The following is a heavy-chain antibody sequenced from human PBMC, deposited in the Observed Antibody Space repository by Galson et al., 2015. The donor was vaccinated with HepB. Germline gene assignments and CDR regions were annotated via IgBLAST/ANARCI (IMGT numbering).Heavy chain of an antibody. CDR1: GFIFSYYA. CDR3: AKVFPEKTDGWYRQALYYFDS. J-gene: IGHJ4*02. Sequence: SLRLSCAASGFIFSYYAMSWVRQAPGKGLEWVSAITPSGDNTFSADSMKGRFTISRDNSRNTLLLHMNSLRADDTAIYFCAKVFPEKTDGWYRQALYYFDSWGQGTRVTVSS. CDR2: ITPSGDNT. V-gene: IGHV3-23*01. D-gene: IGHD6-19*01.